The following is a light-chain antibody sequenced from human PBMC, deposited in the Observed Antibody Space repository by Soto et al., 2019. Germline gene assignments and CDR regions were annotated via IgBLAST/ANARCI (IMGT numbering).Light chain of an antibody. J-gene: IGKJ5*01. Sequence: EIVLTQSPGTLSLSPGEIATLSCRASQSLSSSYLAWYQQKPGQAPRLLIYGASSRATGIPDRFSGSESGTDFTLTISRLEPEDFAVYYCQQYGNSPITFGQGTRLEIK. CDR2: GAS. CDR1: QSLSSSY. V-gene: IGKV3-20*01. CDR3: QQYGNSPIT.